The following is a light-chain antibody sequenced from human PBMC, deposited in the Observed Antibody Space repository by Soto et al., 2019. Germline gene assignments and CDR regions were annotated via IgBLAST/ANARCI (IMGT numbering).Light chain of an antibody. Sequence: DIQMTQSTSSLSASVGDRVTITCGTSQRISSYLNWFQQKPGKAPKLLIYAASTLQSGVPSRFSGSGSGTHFTLTISDLQPEDFATYYCQQTYTTPLTFGGGTKVDI. CDR2: AAS. V-gene: IGKV1-39*01. J-gene: IGKJ4*01. CDR1: QRISSY. CDR3: QQTYTTPLT.